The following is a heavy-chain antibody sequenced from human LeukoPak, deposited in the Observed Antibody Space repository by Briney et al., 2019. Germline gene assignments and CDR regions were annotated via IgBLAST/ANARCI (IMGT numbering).Heavy chain of an antibody. J-gene: IGHJ4*02. V-gene: IGHV3-7*01. D-gene: IGHD6-13*01. CDR2: IKQDGSEK. CDR1: GFTFSSYA. CDR3: ARTSWYEDY. Sequence: GVSLRLSCAASGFTFSSYAMSWVRQAPGKGLEWVANIKQDGSEKYYVDSVKGRFTISRDNAKNSLYLQMNSLRAEDTAVYYSARTSWYEDYWGQGTLVTVSS.